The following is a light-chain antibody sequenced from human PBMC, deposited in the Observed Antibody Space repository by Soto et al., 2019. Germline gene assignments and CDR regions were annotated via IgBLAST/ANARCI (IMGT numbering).Light chain of an antibody. CDR1: QSVSKNY. Sequence: DIVLTQSPGTLSLSPGERATLSCRASQSVSKNYLAWYQHKPGQAPRLLIDYASNRATGIPDRFSGSGSGTDFTLTISSLEPEDSAVYYCQQCATPPLTFGQGTKLEIK. J-gene: IGKJ1*01. CDR2: YAS. V-gene: IGKV3-20*01. CDR3: QQCATPPLT.